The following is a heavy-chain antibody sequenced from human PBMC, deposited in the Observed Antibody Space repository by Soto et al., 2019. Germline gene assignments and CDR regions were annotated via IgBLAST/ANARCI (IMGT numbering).Heavy chain of an antibody. CDR1: GGTFSSHS. V-gene: IGHV1-69*01. J-gene: IGHJ6*02. D-gene: IGHD2-2*01. CDR2: IIPIFGTE. Sequence: QVQLVQSGAEVKKPGSSVKVSCKVSGGTFSSHSINWVRQAPGQGPEWMGGIIPIFGTENYAQKFQGRVTITADESTSTAYMELRSLTSEDTALYYSSTSVYCSTTRCYYYYGLDVWGQGTTVIVSS. CDR3: STSVYCSTTRCYYYYGLDV.